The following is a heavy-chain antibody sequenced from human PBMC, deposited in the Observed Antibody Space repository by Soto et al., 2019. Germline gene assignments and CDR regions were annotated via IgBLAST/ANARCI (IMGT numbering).Heavy chain of an antibody. V-gene: IGHV4-39*01. CDR2: MYYSGIT. CDR1: GGSISSSRFY. Sequence: SETLSLTCSVSGGSISSSRFYWGWIRQPPRKGLEWIGSMYYSGITYDIPSLKSRVTISVDTSKNQFSLKMSSVTAADTAVYYSATTGIYDSSSYYLPYYFEYWGQGTLVTVSS. J-gene: IGHJ4*02. CDR3: ATTGIYDSSSYYLPYYFEY. D-gene: IGHD3-22*01.